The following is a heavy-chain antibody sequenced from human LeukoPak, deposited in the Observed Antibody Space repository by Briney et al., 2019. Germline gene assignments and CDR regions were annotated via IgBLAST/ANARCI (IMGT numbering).Heavy chain of an antibody. CDR1: GFTFSSYA. CDR2: ISSSGGST. Sequence: RGSLRLSCAASGFTFSSYAMYWVRQAPGKGLEYVSSISSSGGSTYYANSVKGRFTISRDNSKNTLYLQMGSLRPEDMAVYYCARLIVVPAATQSRYFDYWGQGTLVAVSS. CDR3: ARLIVVPAATQSRYFDY. J-gene: IGHJ4*02. V-gene: IGHV3-64*01. D-gene: IGHD2-2*01.